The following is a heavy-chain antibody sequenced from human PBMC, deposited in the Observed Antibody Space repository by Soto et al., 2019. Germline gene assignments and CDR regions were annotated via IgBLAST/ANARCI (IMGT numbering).Heavy chain of an antibody. V-gene: IGHV4-31*03. CDR2: IYYSGST. CDR1: GGSIGSGGYY. J-gene: IGHJ4*02. CDR3: ARGGDYGTSDY. Sequence: SETLSLTCTVSGGSIGSGGYYWTWIRQHPGKGLEWIGYIYYSGSTYYNPSLKTRITISLDTSKNQFSLKLNSVTAADTAVYYCARGGDYGTSDYWGQGTLVTVSS. D-gene: IGHD3-16*01.